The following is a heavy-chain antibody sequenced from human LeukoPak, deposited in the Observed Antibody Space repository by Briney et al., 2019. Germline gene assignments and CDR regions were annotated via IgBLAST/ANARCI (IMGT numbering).Heavy chain of an antibody. J-gene: IGHJ1*01. CDR1: GFTFTGHN. Sequence: PGGSLRLSCAASGFTFTGHNMNWVRQAPGKGLEWVAYISISSGTIYYADSVKGRFSISRDNAKSSLDLQMNSLRAEDTAVYYCARVNMDSSYYDSSGPEYFQHWGQGTLVTVSS. V-gene: IGHV3-48*04. CDR3: ARVNMDSSYYDSSGPEYFQH. D-gene: IGHD3-22*01. CDR2: ISISSGTI.